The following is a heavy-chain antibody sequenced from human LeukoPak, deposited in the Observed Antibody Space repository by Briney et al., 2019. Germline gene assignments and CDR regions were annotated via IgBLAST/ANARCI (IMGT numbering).Heavy chain of an antibody. J-gene: IGHJ4*02. Sequence: SETLSLTCTVSGDSISSGIHYWNWIRQPAGKGLEWIGRIYTSGSTNYNPSLKSRVTISVDTSKNQFSLKLSSVTAADTAVYYCARRGGSGSYRYWGQGTLVTVSS. CDR3: ARRGGSGSYRY. V-gene: IGHV4-61*02. CDR1: GDSISSGIHY. CDR2: IYTSGST. D-gene: IGHD3-10*01.